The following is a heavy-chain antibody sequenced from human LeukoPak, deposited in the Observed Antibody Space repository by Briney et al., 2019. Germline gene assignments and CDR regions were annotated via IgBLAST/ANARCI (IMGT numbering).Heavy chain of an antibody. D-gene: IGHD6-13*01. V-gene: IGHV4-59*01. CDR3: ARGYSSSWYYYYMDV. Sequence: SETLSLTCTVSGGSISSYYWSWIRQPPGKGLEWIGYIYYSGSTNYNPSLKSRVTISVDTSKNQFSLKLSSVTAADTAVYYCARGYSSSWYYYYMDVWGKGTTVTVSS. CDR2: IYYSGST. J-gene: IGHJ6*03. CDR1: GGSISSYY.